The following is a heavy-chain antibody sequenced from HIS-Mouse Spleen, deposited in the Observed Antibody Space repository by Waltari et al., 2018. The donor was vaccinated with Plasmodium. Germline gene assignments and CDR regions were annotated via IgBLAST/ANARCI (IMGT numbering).Heavy chain of an antibody. CDR3: ARTIAAAGTGDAFDM. V-gene: IGHV3-74*01. Sequence: EVQLVESGGGLVQPGGSLRLSCAASGFTFSSYWLPWVRQAPGKGLVWVSRINSDGSSTRYADSVKGRFTISRDNAKNTLYLQMNSLRAEDTAVYYCARTIAAAGTGDAFDMWGQGTMITVSS. CDR1: GFTFSSYW. D-gene: IGHD6-13*01. J-gene: IGHJ3*02. CDR2: INSDGSST.